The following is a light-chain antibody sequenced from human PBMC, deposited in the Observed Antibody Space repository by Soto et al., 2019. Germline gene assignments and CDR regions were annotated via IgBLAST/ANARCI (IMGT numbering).Light chain of an antibody. CDR2: GAS. J-gene: IGKJ4*01. CDR3: HQDFDLPLT. CDR1: QSLSNTY. V-gene: IGKV3D-7*01. Sequence: EIVMTQSPVTLSLSPGDRATLSCRASQSLSNTYISWYQQKPGQAPRLLIYGASNRATGIPARFSGSGSGTDFTLTISSLQPEDFALYYCHQDFDLPLTFGGGTKVDIK.